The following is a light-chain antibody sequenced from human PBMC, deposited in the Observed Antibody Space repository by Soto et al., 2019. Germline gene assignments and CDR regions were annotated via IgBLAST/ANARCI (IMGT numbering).Light chain of an antibody. Sequence: EIVMTQSPATLSVSPGERATLSCRASQSVSSNLAWYQQKPGQAPRLLIYDASTRATGIPARFSGSGSGTEFTLTISSLQSEDFAVYHCQQYHNWPPWTFGQGTKVEIK. CDR3: QQYHNWPPWT. CDR1: QSVSSN. CDR2: DAS. V-gene: IGKV3-15*01. J-gene: IGKJ1*01.